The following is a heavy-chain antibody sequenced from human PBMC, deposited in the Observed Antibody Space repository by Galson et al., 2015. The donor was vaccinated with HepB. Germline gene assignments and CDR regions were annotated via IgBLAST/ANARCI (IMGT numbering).Heavy chain of an antibody. CDR2: IYYSGST. J-gene: IGHJ4*02. D-gene: IGHD2/OR15-2a*01. Sequence: SETLSLTCPVSGGSISSSSYYWGWIRQPPRKGLEWIGNIYYSGSTYYTPPLKSRVTISVDTSKNQFSLKLSSVTAADTAVYYCARGRGFRSIYFDYWGQGTLVTVSS. CDR3: ARGRGFRSIYFDY. CDR1: GGSISSSSYY. V-gene: IGHV4-39*07.